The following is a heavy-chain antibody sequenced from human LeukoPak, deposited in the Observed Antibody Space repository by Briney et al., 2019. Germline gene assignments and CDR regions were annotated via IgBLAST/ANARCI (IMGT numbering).Heavy chain of an antibody. J-gene: IGHJ3*02. V-gene: IGHV4-59*12. D-gene: IGHD3-10*01. CDR3: AKSNGYGLVDI. CDR2: IFYSGST. Sequence: PSETLSLTCSVSGGSISSYYWSWIRQPPGKGLEWIGNIFYSGSTYYSPSLKSRVTISLDTSRNQFSLKLNSVTAADTAVYYCAKSNGYGLVDIWGQGTMVTVSS. CDR1: GGSISSYY.